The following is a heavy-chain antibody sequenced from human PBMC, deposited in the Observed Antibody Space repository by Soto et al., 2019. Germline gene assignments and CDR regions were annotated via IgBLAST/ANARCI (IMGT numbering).Heavy chain of an antibody. V-gene: IGHV4-34*01. CDR1: GGSFSGYY. CDR2: INHSGST. CDR3: ARGNGWFDP. J-gene: IGHJ5*02. Sequence: QVQLQQWGAGLLKPSETLSLTCAVYGGSFSGYYWSWIRQPPGKGLEWIGEINHSGSTNYNPSLKSRVTISVRTSKNQLSLMLVFVTPADSVGYFWARGNGWFDPWCPGTLVTVSS.